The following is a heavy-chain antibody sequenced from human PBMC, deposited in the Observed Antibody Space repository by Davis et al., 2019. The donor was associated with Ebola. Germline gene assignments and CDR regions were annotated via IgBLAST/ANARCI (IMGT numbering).Heavy chain of an antibody. CDR3: ARREDDYSTFYHYAMDV. V-gene: IGHV5-51*01. CDR2: IYPGDSDT. J-gene: IGHJ6*02. Sequence: GESLKISCKGSGYSFTSYWIGWVRQVPGKGLEWMGIIYPGDSDTRYSPSFEGQVTISADKSISTAYLQWSSLRASDTAIYYCARREDDYSTFYHYAMDVWGQGTTVTVSS. CDR1: GYSFTSYW. D-gene: IGHD4-11*01.